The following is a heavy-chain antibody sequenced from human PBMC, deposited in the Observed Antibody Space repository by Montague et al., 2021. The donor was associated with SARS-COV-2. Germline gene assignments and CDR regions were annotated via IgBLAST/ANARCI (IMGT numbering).Heavy chain of an antibody. CDR1: GGSISSYY. D-gene: IGHD3-3*01. J-gene: IGHJ6*02. Sequence: SETLSLTCTVSGGSISSYYWSWIRQSAGKGLEWIGRIHTSGGTDXXPSLNSRVTMSVDTSKNQFSLKLSSVTAADTAVYYCASGKYYDFWSGYYSHDYVSGMDGWGQGTTVTVSS. CDR2: IHTSGGT. V-gene: IGHV4-4*07. CDR3: ASGKYYDFWSGYYSHDYVSGMDG.